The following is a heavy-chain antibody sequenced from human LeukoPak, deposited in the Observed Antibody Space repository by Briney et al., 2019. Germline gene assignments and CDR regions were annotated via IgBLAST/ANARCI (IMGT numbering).Heavy chain of an antibody. CDR2: ISAYNGNT. CDR3: ARDPEAAAVDDAFDI. D-gene: IGHD6-13*01. Sequence: GASVKVSCKASGYTFTSYGISWVRQAPGQGLEWMGWISAYNGNTNYAQKLQGRVTMTTDTSTSTAYMELRSLRSDDTAVYYCARDPEAAAVDDAFDIWGQGTMVTVSS. J-gene: IGHJ3*02. CDR1: GYTFTSYG. V-gene: IGHV1-18*01.